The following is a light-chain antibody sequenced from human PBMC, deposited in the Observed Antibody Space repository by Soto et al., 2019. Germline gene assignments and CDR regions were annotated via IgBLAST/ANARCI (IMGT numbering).Light chain of an antibody. Sequence: QSVLTQPPSVSGAPGQRVTISCTGSSSNIGAGYDVHWYQQLPGTPPKLLIYGNSNRPSGVPDRFSASKSGTSASLAITGLQAEDEADYYCQSYDSGPLFGGGTKLTVL. CDR1: SSNIGAGYD. CDR2: GNS. V-gene: IGLV1-40*01. J-gene: IGLJ2*01. CDR3: QSYDSGPL.